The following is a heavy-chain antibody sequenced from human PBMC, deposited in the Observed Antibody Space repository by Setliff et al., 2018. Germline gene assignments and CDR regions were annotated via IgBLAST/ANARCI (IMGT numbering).Heavy chain of an antibody. Sequence: SETLSLTCSVSGGSISSGSDYWTWIRQPAGKGLEWIGHIYTSGSTNYNPSLKSRVTISVDASKNQLSLNLRSVTAADTAVYYCARAISGWYSAHYYYLDVWGKGTTVTVSS. CDR3: ARAISGWYSAHYYYLDV. V-gene: IGHV4-61*09. D-gene: IGHD6-19*01. CDR1: GGSISSGSDY. J-gene: IGHJ6*03. CDR2: IYTSGST.